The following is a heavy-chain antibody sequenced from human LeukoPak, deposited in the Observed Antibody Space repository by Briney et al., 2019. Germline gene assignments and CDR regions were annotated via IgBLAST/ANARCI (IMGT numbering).Heavy chain of an antibody. CDR2: IYSGGST. CDR1: GFTVSSNY. V-gene: IGHV3-53*01. D-gene: IGHD6-13*01. CDR3: ARDESAAAGTWGY. Sequence: GGSLRLSCAASGFTVSSNYMSWVRQAPGKGLEWVSVIYSGGSTYYADSVKGRFTISRDNSKNTLYLQMNSLRAEDTAVYYCARDESAAAGTWGYWGQGTLVTVSS. J-gene: IGHJ4*02.